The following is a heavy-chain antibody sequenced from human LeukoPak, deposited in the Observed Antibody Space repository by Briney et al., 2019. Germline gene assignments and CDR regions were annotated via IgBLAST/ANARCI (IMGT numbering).Heavy chain of an antibody. CDR3: ARETRLHSGSYSNDAFDI. CDR1: GGPISSYY. Sequence: SETLSLTCSVSGGPISSYYWSWIRQPPAKPLEGIGDISYRGSTDYHPSFKSRVTISLDTSKNHFSLRLSSVTAADTAVYYCARETRLHSGSYSNDAFDIWGQGTMVTVSS. CDR2: ISYRGST. D-gene: IGHD1-26*01. J-gene: IGHJ3*02. V-gene: IGHV4-59*13.